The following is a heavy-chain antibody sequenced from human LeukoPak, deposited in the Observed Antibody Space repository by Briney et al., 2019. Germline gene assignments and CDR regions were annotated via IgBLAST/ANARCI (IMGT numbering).Heavy chain of an antibody. D-gene: IGHD3-22*01. CDR1: GYTFTGYY. J-gene: IGHJ3*02. Sequence: EASEKVSCKASGYTFTGYYMHWVRQAPGQGLEWMGWINPNSGGTNYAQKFQGGVTMTRDTSISTAYMELSRLRSDDTAVYYCARRYYYDSSWAAFDIWGQGTMVTVSS. V-gene: IGHV1-2*02. CDR3: ARRYYYDSSWAAFDI. CDR2: INPNSGGT.